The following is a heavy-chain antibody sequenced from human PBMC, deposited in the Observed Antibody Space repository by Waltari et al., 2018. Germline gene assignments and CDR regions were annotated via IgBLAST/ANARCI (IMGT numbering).Heavy chain of an antibody. CDR3: ARGWLQVAPPYYYYMDV. CDR2: INQYASP. Sequence: QVQLLQWGAGLLKPSETMSLTCAVYGGCFSGYYWSWLRQLPGKGLEWLGEINQYASPDYNPSLKSRATISIETSKNQFSLKLDSVTAADTGVYYCARGWLQVAPPYYYYMDVWDRGTAVTVSS. CDR1: GGCFSGYY. D-gene: IGHD6-19*01. V-gene: IGHV4-34*01. J-gene: IGHJ6*03.